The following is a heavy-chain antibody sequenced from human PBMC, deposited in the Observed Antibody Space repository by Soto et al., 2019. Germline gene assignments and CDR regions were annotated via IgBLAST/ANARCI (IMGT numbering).Heavy chain of an antibody. D-gene: IGHD1-26*01. V-gene: IGHV4-39*01. CDR3: AIVVGPTKGADY. J-gene: IGHJ4*02. Sequence: QLQLQESGPGLVKPSETLSLTCTVSGGSISGSRNYYWGWIRQPPGKGLEWIASIYYSGTTYYNPSLKSRVTISVDTSKNQFSLKLSSVTAADTAVYYCAIVVGPTKGADYWGQGTLVTVSS. CDR1: GGSISGSRNYY. CDR2: IYYSGTT.